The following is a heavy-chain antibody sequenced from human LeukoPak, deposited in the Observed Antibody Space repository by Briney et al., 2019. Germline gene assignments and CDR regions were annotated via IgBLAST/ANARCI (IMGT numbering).Heavy chain of an antibody. D-gene: IGHD3-9*01. Sequence: GGSLRLSCAASGFTFSSYAMSWVRQAPGKGLEWVSAISGSGGSTFYAESVRGRFTISRDNSRTTLYLQMNSLRDEDTAVYYCAKDLTVDGAWDIDYWGQGTMITVSS. J-gene: IGHJ4*02. CDR2: ISGSGGST. CDR1: GFTFSSYA. CDR3: AKDLTVDGAWDIDY. V-gene: IGHV3-23*01.